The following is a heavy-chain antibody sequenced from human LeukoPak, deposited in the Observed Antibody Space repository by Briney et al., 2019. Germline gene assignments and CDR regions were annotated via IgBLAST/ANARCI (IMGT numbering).Heavy chain of an antibody. CDR1: GFSLTTRGVG. V-gene: IGHV2-5*02. D-gene: IGHD7-27*01. CDR2: ISRDDDR. J-gene: IGHJ5*02. Sequence: SGPTLVKPTETLMPTCTFSGFSLTTRGVGVGWIRQAPGKALEWLALISRDDDRRYSPSLKSRLTITKDTSKNQVALTLANLDPVDTATYYCAHTGSAHGDDWFDPWGQGTLVTVSS. CDR3: AHTGSAHGDDWFDP.